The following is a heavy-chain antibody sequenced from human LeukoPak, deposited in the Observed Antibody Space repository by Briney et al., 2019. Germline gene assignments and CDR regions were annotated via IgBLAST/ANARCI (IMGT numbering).Heavy chain of an antibody. J-gene: IGHJ4*02. CDR3: ATSTAAAGTD. V-gene: IGHV3-7*03. Sequence: GVSLRLSCAASGFTFSNLWMSWVRQAPGKGLKWVANIKQDGSEKYYVDSVKGRFTISRDNAQNSLYLQMNSLRAEDTAIYYCATSTAAAGTDWGQGTLVTVFS. CDR2: IKQDGSEK. D-gene: IGHD6-13*01. CDR1: GFTFSNLW.